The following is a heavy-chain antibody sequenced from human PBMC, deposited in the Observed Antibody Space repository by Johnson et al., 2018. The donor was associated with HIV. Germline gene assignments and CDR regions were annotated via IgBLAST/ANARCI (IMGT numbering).Heavy chain of an antibody. CDR2: IKQDGSEK. D-gene: IGHD5-24*01. Sequence: VQLVESGGGVVQPGRSLRLSCAASGFTFSSYAMHWVRQAPGKGLEWVANIKQDGSEKYYVDSVKGRFTISRDNAKNSLYLQMNSLRAEDTAVYYCARAGGYSRDAFDIWGQGTMVTVSS. CDR3: ARAGGYSRDAFDI. V-gene: IGHV3-7*01. J-gene: IGHJ3*02. CDR1: GFTFSSYA.